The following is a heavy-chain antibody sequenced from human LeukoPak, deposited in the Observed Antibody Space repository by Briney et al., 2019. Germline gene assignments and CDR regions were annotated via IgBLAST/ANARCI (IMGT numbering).Heavy chain of an antibody. CDR3: ARDRGQWLAQAYGMDV. D-gene: IGHD6-19*01. J-gene: IGHJ6*02. CDR2: ISYDGSNK. Sequence: GGSLRLSCAASGFTFSSYAMHWVRQAPGKGLEWVAVISYDGSNKYYADSVKGQFTISRDNSKNTLYLQMNSLRAEDTAVYYCARDRGQWLAQAYGMDVWGQGTTVTVSS. V-gene: IGHV3-30-3*01. CDR1: GFTFSSYA.